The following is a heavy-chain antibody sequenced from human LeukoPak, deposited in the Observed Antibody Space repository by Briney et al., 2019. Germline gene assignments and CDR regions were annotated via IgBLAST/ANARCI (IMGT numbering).Heavy chain of an antibody. CDR3: ARDGGRFGEFPSLDY. J-gene: IGHJ4*02. Sequence: SQTLSLTCAISGDSVSSNSAAWNWIGQSPSRGLEWLGRTYYRSKWYNDYAVAVKGRITINPDTSKDHFSLQLDSVTPEDTAVYYCARDGGRFGEFPSLDYWGQGTLVTVSS. V-gene: IGHV6-1*01. CDR1: GDSVSSNSAA. D-gene: IGHD3-10*01. CDR2: TYYRSKWYN.